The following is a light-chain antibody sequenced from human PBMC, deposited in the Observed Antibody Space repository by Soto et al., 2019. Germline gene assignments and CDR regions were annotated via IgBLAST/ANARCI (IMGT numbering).Light chain of an antibody. CDR1: QSISSW. CDR3: QQYNSYPWT. V-gene: IGKV1-5*03. J-gene: IGKJ1*01. CDR2: KAS. Sequence: DIQRTQSPSTLSASVGDRVTITCRASQSISSWWAWYQQKPGKAPKLLIYKASSLESGVPSRFSGSGSGTEFTLTISSLQPDDFATYYCQQYNSYPWTFGQGSKV.